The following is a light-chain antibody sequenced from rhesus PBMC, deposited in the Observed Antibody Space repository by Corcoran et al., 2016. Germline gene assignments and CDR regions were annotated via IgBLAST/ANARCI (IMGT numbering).Light chain of an antibody. V-gene: IGKV3-24*04. Sequence: ETVVTQSPATLSLSPGERAILSSRASQSGGRYLAWYQQKPGQAPRLIIIGASSRAHVIPDRFSGSGSGTDFPLTISRREPEDVGVYYCQQSSHLFTFRPGTKLDLQ. CDR1: QSGGRY. CDR3: QQSSHLFT. CDR2: GAS. J-gene: IGKJ3*01.